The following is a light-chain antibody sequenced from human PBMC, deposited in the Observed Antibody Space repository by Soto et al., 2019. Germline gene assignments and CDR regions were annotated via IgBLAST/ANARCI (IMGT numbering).Light chain of an antibody. CDR1: QSISIW. Sequence: DIQMTQSPSALSASIGDRVTITCRASQSISIWLTWYKQKPGKAPKLLIYAASSLESGVPSRLSGSGSGTEFTLTISSLKPDDFATYYCHHYNNYSTFGHGTKVDIK. J-gene: IGKJ1*01. CDR2: AAS. CDR3: HHYNNYST. V-gene: IGKV1-5*03.